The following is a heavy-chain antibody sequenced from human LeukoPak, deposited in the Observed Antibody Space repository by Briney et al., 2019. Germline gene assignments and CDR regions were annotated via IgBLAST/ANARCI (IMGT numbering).Heavy chain of an antibody. CDR3: ARASVGANQVDY. D-gene: IGHD1-26*01. Sequence: NTSETLSLTCAVYGGSFSGYYWSWIRQPPGKGLEWIGEINHSGSTNYNPSLKSRVTISVDTSKNQFSLKLSSVTAADTAVYYCARASVGANQVDYWGQGTLVTVSS. V-gene: IGHV4-34*01. J-gene: IGHJ4*02. CDR2: INHSGST. CDR1: GGSFSGYY.